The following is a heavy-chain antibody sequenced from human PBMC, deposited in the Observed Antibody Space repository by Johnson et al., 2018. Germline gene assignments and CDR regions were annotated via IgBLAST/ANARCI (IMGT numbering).Heavy chain of an antibody. V-gene: IGHV3-74*01. CDR1: GFTLDGSW. Sequence: VQLQESGGGLVKPGGSLRLSCAASGFTLDGSWMHWVRQAPGKGLVWVSRIKSDGSSTTYADSVKGRFTLSRDNAKNTLYLQMNSLRAEDTAVYYLARKGGGSSPWGTFDIWGQGTMVTVSS. CDR3: ARKGGGSSPWGTFDI. D-gene: IGHD2-15*01. J-gene: IGHJ3*02. CDR2: IKSDGSST.